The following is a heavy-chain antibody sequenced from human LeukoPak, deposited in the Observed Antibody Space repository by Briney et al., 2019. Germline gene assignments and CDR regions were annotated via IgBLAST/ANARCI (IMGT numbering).Heavy chain of an antibody. CDR2: ISGSGGST. CDR3: AKDLINRIAVAGPLDY. D-gene: IGHD6-19*01. Sequence: GGSLRLSCAASGFTFSSYAMSWVRQAPGKGLEWVSAISGSGGSTYYADSVKGRFTISRDNSKNALYLQMNSLRAEDTAVYYCAKDLINRIAVAGPLDYWGQGTLVTVSS. J-gene: IGHJ4*02. CDR1: GFTFSSYA. V-gene: IGHV3-23*01.